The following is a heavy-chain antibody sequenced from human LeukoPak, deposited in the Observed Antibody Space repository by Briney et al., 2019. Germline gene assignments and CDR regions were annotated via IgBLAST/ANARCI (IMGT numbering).Heavy chain of an antibody. CDR1: GGSISSSSYY. J-gene: IGHJ6*03. V-gene: IGHV4-39*01. CDR2: IYYSGSP. Sequence: SETLSLTCTVSGGSISSSSYYWGWIRQPPGKGLEWIGSIYYSGSPYYNPSLKSRLTISVDTSKNQFSRKLSSVTAADTAVYYCASLAARGIYYYMDVWGKGTTATVSS. D-gene: IGHD6-6*01. CDR3: ASLAARGIYYYMDV.